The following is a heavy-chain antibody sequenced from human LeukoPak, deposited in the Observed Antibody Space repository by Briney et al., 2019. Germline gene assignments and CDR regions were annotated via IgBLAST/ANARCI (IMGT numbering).Heavy chain of an antibody. J-gene: IGHJ6*02. CDR2: ISAYNGNT. CDR3: ARGGGTGTTPYYYYGMDV. Sequence: GASVKVSCKASGYTFTSYGISWVRQAPGQGLEWMGWISAYNGNTNYAQKLQGRVTMTTDTSTSTAYMELGSLRSDDTAVYYCARGGGTGTTPYYYYGMDVWGQGTTVTVSS. V-gene: IGHV1-18*01. CDR1: GYTFTSYG. D-gene: IGHD1-1*01.